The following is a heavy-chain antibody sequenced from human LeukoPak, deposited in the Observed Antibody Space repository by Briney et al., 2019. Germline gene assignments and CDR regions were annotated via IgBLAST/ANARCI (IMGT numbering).Heavy chain of an antibody. J-gene: IGHJ4*02. D-gene: IGHD6-13*01. Sequence: PGGSLRLSCAASGFTFDDYAMHWVRQAPGKGLEWVSGISWNSGSIVYAESVKGRFTISRDNAKNALYLQMNSLRTEDTALYYCAKGPSITAVTDYWGQGTLVTVSS. CDR2: ISWNSGSI. CDR1: GFTFDDYA. V-gene: IGHV3-9*01. CDR3: AKGPSITAVTDY.